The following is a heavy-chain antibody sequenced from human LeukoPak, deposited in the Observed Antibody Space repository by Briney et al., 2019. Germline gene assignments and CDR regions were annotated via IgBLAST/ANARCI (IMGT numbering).Heavy chain of an antibody. Sequence: RGSLRLSSAPSRFSFSSYAMRWVRPSLGERVGWGSSISGSGGSTNYADSVKGRFTISRDNSKNSLSLQMNSLRAEDTAVYYCAKDRRYSSSWFSSDCWGQGTLVTVSS. V-gene: IGHV3-23*01. CDR1: RFSFSSYA. D-gene: IGHD6-13*01. CDR3: AKDRRYSSSWFSSDC. J-gene: IGHJ4*02. CDR2: ISGSGGST.